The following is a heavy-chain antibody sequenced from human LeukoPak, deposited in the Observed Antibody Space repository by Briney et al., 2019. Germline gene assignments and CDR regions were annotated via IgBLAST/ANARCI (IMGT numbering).Heavy chain of an antibody. CDR1: GFIFNNYA. V-gene: IGHV3-64*01. Sequence: GGSLRLSCAASGFIFNNYAMHWVRQAPGKGLEYVSVVTSNGANTYYGTSVKGRFTVSRDNSKNLVFLDMASLRSEDTAVYYCARDRRYSSGWYVKLSSYYFDYWGQGTLVTVSS. J-gene: IGHJ4*02. CDR3: ARDRRYSSGWYVKLSSYYFDY. CDR2: VTSNGANT. D-gene: IGHD6-19*01.